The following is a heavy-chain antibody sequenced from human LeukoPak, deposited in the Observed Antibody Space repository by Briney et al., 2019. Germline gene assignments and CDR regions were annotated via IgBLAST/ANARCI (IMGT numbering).Heavy chain of an antibody. CDR1: GFTVTTNY. CDR3: ARQGTDETSAYYAY. V-gene: IGHV3-66*04. CDR2: MYISGNT. D-gene: IGHD3-22*01. J-gene: IGHJ4*02. Sequence: GGSLRLSCAASGFTVTTNYMSWVRQAPGKGLEWVSVMYISGNTKYADSVKGRFTISRENSKNTLYLQMNSLRAEDTAVYYCARQGTDETSAYYAYWGQGTLSPSPQ.